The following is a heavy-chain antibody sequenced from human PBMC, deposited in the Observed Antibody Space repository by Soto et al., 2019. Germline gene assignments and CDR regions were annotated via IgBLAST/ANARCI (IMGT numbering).Heavy chain of an antibody. D-gene: IGHD2-15*01. J-gene: IGHJ4*02. V-gene: IGHV3-30*18. CDR3: AKEWSSYYFDY. CDR2: ISYDGSNK. Sequence: GGSLRLSCAASGFTFSSYGMHWVRQAPGKGLEWVAVISYDGSNKYYADSVKGRFTISRDNSKNTLYLQMNSLRTEDTAVYYCAKEWSSYYFDYWGQGTLVTVSS. CDR1: GFTFSSYG.